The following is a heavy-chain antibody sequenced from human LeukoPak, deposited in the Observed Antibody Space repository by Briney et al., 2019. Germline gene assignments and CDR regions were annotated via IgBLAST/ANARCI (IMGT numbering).Heavy chain of an antibody. Sequence: GRSLRLSCAASGFNFSSYGMHWVRQAPGKGLEWVALVWYDGTTKHYADSVRGRFTISRDNSKNTLHLLMNGLRAEDTAIYYCAKVPYSGSYHDYFFDSWGQGTLVTVSS. CDR3: AKVPYSGSYHDYFFDS. D-gene: IGHD1-26*01. CDR2: VWYDGTTK. V-gene: IGHV3-33*06. J-gene: IGHJ4*02. CDR1: GFNFSSYG.